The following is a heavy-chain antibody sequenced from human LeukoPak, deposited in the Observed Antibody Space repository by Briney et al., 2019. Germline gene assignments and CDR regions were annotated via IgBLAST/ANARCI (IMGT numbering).Heavy chain of an antibody. CDR1: GGSISSYY. CDR3: ARGGEHYYDSSGYYY. D-gene: IGHD3-22*01. CDR2: IYYSGST. J-gene: IGHJ4*02. Sequence: TSETLSLTCTVSGGSISSYYWSWIRQPPGKGLEWIGYIYYSGSTNYNPSLKSRVTISVDTSKNQFSLKLSSVTAADTAVYYCARGGEHYYDSSGYYYWGQGTLVTVSS. V-gene: IGHV4-59*01.